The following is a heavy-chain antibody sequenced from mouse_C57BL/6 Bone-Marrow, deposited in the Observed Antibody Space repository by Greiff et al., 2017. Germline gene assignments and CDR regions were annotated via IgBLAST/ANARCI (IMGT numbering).Heavy chain of an antibody. V-gene: IGHV2-2*01. J-gene: IGHJ4*01. D-gene: IGHD3-3*01. CDR1: GFSLTSYG. CDR2: IWSGGST. Sequence: QVQLQQSGPGLVQPSQSLSITCTVSGFSLTSYGVHWVRQSPGKGLEWLGGIWSGGSTDYNAAFISRLSISKDNSKGQVFFKMNSLQADDTAIYYCARRDLYAMDDWGQGTSVTVSS. CDR3: ARRDLYAMDD.